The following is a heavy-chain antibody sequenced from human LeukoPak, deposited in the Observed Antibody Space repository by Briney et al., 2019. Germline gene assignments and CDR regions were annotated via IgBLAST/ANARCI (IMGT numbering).Heavy chain of an antibody. J-gene: IGHJ6*02. CDR3: ASWGYYGSGRWDYYGMDV. V-gene: IGHV3-23*01. Sequence: PGGSLRLSCAASGFTFSTCAMSWVRQAPGKGLEWVSAISGSDDNTYYADSVKGRFTISRDNSKNTLYLQMNSLRAEDTAVYYCASWGYYGSGRWDYYGMDVWGQGTTVTVSS. CDR1: GFTFSTCA. D-gene: IGHD3-10*01. CDR2: ISGSDDNT.